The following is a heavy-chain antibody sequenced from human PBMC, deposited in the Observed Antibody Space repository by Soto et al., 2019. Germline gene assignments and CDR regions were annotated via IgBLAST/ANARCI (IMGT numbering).Heavy chain of an antibody. J-gene: IGHJ5*02. CDR2: ISGSGGST. CDR3: ARGYTGYCSGGTCYWFDP. Sequence: GALRLSCAASGFTFSSYAMSWVRQAPGKGLEWVSAISGSGGSTYYADSAKGRFTISRDNSKNTLYLQMNSLRAEDTAVYYCARGYTGYCSGGTCYWFDPWGQGTLVTVSS. CDR1: GFTFSSYA. D-gene: IGHD2-15*01. V-gene: IGHV3-23*01.